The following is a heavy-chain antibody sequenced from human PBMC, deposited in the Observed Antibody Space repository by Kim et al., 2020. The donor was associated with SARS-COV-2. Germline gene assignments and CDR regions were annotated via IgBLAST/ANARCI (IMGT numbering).Heavy chain of an antibody. CDR1: GFTFSSYA. D-gene: IGHD1-26*01. CDR3: ARAGKYSGDYYLPYYYYGMDV. V-gene: IGHV3-30*04. Sequence: GGSLRLSCAASGFTFSSYAMHWVRQAPGKGLEWVAVISYDGSNKYYADSVKGRFTISRDNSKNTLYLQMNSLRAEDTAVYYCARAGKYSGDYYLPYYYYGMDVWGQGTTVTVSS. CDR2: ISYDGSNK. J-gene: IGHJ6*02.